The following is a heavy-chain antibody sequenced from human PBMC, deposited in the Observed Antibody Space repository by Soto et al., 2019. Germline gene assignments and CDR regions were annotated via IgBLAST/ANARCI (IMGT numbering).Heavy chain of an antibody. D-gene: IGHD5-12*01. Sequence: QVQLVESGGGLVKPGGSLRLSCAAYGFTFSDYYMSWIRQAPGKGLEWVSYISSSSSYTNYADSVKGRFTISRDNAKISLYLQMTSLRAEDTAVYYCARDRRVGMATPPDAFDIWGQGTMVTVSS. CDR2: ISSSSSYT. CDR3: ARDRRVGMATPPDAFDI. J-gene: IGHJ3*02. CDR1: GFTFSDYY. V-gene: IGHV3-11*06.